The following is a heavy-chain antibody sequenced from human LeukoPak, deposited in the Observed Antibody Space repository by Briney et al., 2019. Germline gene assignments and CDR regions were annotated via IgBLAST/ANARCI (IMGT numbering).Heavy chain of an antibody. CDR1: GYTLTELS. D-gene: IGHD1-26*01. CDR2: FDPEDGET. J-gene: IGHJ4*02. V-gene: IGHV1-24*01. Sequence: VASVKVSCKVSGYTLTELSMHWVRQAPGKGLEWMGGFDPEDGETMYAQKFKDRVTMTENTSTDSAYMGLGSLRSEDTAVYYCATDLIVGATWGQGTLVTVSS. CDR3: ATDLIVGAT.